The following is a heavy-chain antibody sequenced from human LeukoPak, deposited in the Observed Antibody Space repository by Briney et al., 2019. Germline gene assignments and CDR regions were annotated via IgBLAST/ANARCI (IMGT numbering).Heavy chain of an antibody. Sequence: SETPSLTCTVSDGSISSPDHYWGWIRQPPGKGLEWIGIIYYTGSTYYNLSLKSRVIISVDTSKSQFSLQVKSMTAADTAVYYCARRFFYGDYDTYYFDYWGQGILVTVSS. CDR1: DGSISSPDHY. V-gene: IGHV4-39*01. CDR2: IYYTGST. J-gene: IGHJ4*02. CDR3: ARRFFYGDYDTYYFDY. D-gene: IGHD4-17*01.